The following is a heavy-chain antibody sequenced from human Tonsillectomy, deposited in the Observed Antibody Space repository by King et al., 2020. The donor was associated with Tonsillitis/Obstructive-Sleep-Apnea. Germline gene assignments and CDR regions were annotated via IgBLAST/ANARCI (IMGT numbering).Heavy chain of an antibody. CDR2: INPNSGGT. V-gene: IGHV1-2*06. D-gene: IGHD5-12*01. CDR1: GYTFTGYY. J-gene: IGHJ3*02. CDR3: ARERGYSGYDYRAFDI. Sequence: VQLVESGAEVKKPGASVKVSCKASGYTFTGYYMHWVRQAPGQGLEWMGRINPNSGGTNYAQKFQGRVTVTRDTSISTAYMELSRLRSDDTAVYYCARERGYSGYDYRAFDIWGQGTMVTVSS.